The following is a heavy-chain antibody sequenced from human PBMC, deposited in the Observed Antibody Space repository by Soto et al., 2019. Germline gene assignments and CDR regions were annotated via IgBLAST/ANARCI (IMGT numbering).Heavy chain of an antibody. V-gene: IGHV4-61*02. CDR1: GDSIGSGNKY. Sequence: NPSETLSLTCTVSGDSIGSGNKYWSWIRKSAGKGLEWIGRIYATGTTDYNPSLKSRVMMSVDTSKKQFSLKLRSVTAADTAVYYCVRDGTKTLRDWFDPWGQGISVTVSS. CDR3: VRDGTKTLRDWFDP. CDR2: IYATGTT. J-gene: IGHJ5*02. D-gene: IGHD1-1*01.